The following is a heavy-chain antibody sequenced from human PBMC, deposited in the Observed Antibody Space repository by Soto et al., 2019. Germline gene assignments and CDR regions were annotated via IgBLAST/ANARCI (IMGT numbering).Heavy chain of an antibody. D-gene: IGHD2-21*02. CDR3: VRGRSDCLMDV. V-gene: IGHV3-48*02. Sequence: GGSLRLSCAGSGFTLNSYSMNWVRQAPGKGLECVSYISRSRTTIYYEDAVKGRFTISRDDAKNSLYLQMNSLRDDDTAVYYCVRGRSDCLMDVWGQRTTVTVSS. CDR1: GFTLNSYS. CDR2: ISRSRTTI. J-gene: IGHJ6*02.